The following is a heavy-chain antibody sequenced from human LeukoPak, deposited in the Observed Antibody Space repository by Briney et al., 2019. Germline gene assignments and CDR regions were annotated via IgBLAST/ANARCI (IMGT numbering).Heavy chain of an antibody. D-gene: IGHD1-1*01. CDR3: ARGGTGSNDRGDWFDP. V-gene: IGHV3-13*01. CDR1: GFTFSSYD. Sequence: GGSLRLSCAASGFTFSSYDMHWVRHATAKGLEWVSAIGTAGDTYYPGSVKGRFPISRENAKNSLYLQMNSLRAGDTAVYYCARGGTGSNDRGDWFDPWGQGTLVTVSS. CDR2: IGTAGDT. J-gene: IGHJ5*02.